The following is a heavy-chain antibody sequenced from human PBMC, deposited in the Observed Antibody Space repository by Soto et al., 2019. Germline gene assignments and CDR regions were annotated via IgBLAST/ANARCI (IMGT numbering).Heavy chain of an antibody. J-gene: IGHJ4*02. D-gene: IGHD3-22*01. CDR3: ARTPYYYDSSGYYYFDY. V-gene: IGHV3-11*01. CDR1: GFTFSDYY. Sequence: GGSLRLSCAASGFTFSDYYMSWIRQAPGKGLEWVSYISSSGSTIYYADSVKGRFTISRDNAKNSLYLQMNSLRAEDMAVYYCARTPYYYDSSGYYYFDYWGQGTLVTVSS. CDR2: ISSSGSTI.